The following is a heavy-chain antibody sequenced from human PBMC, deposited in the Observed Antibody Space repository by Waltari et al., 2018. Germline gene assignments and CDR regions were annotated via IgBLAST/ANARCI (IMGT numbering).Heavy chain of an antibody. CDR3: ARDPPRSFGGYDS. CDR1: GNTFSGYF. J-gene: IGHJ4*02. CDR2: IDANSGGT. Sequence: QVQLVQSGSEVKKSGASVKVSCKASGNTFSGYFFPWVRQAPGQGLEWMGWIDANSGGTSYAQQFQGRVTLTRDTSITTAYMDLSSLTSDDTAIYYCARDPPRSFGGYDSWGQGTLVTVSS. D-gene: IGHD5-12*01. V-gene: IGHV1-2*02.